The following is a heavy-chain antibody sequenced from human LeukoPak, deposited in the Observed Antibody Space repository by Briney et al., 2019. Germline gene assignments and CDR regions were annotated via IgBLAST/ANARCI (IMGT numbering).Heavy chain of an antibody. V-gene: IGHV3-7*01. J-gene: IGHJ4*02. CDR2: IRQDGSEK. Sequence: PGGSLRLSCEASGFTFSSNWMSWVRQAPGKGLEWVANIRQDGSEKFYVDSVKGRFTISRDNAKNSLYLQMNSLRAEDTAVYYCARGWGDPFDYWGQGTLVTVSS. D-gene: IGHD3-16*01. CDR3: ARGWGDPFDY. CDR1: GFTFSSNW.